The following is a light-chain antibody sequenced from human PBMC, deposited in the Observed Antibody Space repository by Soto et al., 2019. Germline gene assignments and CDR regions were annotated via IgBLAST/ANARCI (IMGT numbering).Light chain of an antibody. J-gene: IGKJ1*01. CDR1: QSVSSY. CDR2: DAS. Sequence: EIGLTQSPATLSLSPGERATLSCRASQSVSSYLAWYQQKPGQAPRLLIYDASNRATGIPARFSGSGSGTDFTVTISSLEPEDFAVYYCQQRSNWPPSWTFGQGTKVEIK. CDR3: QQRSNWPPSWT. V-gene: IGKV3-11*01.